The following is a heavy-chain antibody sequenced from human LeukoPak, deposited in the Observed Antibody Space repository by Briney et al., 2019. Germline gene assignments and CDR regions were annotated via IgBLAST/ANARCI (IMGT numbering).Heavy chain of an antibody. CDR2: INHSGST. Sequence: SETLSLTCAVYGGSFSGYYWSWIRQPPGKGLEWIGEINHSGSTNYNPSLKSRVTISVDTSKNQFSLKLSSVTAADTAVYYCARTDTVTTAIDYWGQGTLVTVSS. V-gene: IGHV4-34*01. CDR3: ARTDTVTTAIDY. CDR1: GGSFSGYY. J-gene: IGHJ4*02. D-gene: IGHD4-17*01.